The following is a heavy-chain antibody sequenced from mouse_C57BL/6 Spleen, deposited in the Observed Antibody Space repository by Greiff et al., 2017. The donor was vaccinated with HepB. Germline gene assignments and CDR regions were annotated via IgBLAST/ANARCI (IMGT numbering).Heavy chain of an antibody. J-gene: IGHJ2*01. CDR2: IDPSDSYT. Sequence: QVQLQQPGAELVRPGTSVKLSCKASGYTFTSYWMHWVKQRPGQGLEWIGVIDPSDSYTNYNQKFKGKATLTVDTSSSTAYMQLSSLTSEDSAVYYGARRGLGNWNFDYWGQGTTLTVSS. CDR1: GYTFTSYW. D-gene: IGHD3-3*01. CDR3: ARRGLGNWNFDY. V-gene: IGHV1-59*01.